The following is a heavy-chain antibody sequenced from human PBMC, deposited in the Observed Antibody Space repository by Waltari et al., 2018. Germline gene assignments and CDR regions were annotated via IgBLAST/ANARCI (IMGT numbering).Heavy chain of an antibody. CDR3: ARGILRGRNWFDP. CDR2: ISYDGSNK. CDR1: GFTFSGSA. V-gene: IGHV3-30-3*01. J-gene: IGHJ5*02. D-gene: IGHD3-10*01. Sequence: QLQLVESGGGGVKPGRPLSLPCAAPGFTFSGSAMHGVRQAPGKGLEWVAVISYDGSNKYYADSVKGRFTISRDNSKNTLYLQMNSLRAEDTAVYYCARGILRGRNWFDPWGQGTLVTVSS.